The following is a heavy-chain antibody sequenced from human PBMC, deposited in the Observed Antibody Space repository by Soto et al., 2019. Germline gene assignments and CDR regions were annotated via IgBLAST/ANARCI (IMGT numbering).Heavy chain of an antibody. V-gene: IGHV3-21*01. J-gene: IGHJ5*02. CDR3: ARDTYYYGSGSYSP. CDR1: GFTFSSYS. CDR2: ISSSSSYI. Sequence: EVQLVESGGGLVKPGGSLRLSCAASGFTFSSYSMNWVRQAPGKGLEWVSSISSSSSYIYYADSVKGRFTISRDNAKNSLYRQMNSLRAEGTAVYYCARDTYYYGSGSYSPWGQGTLVTVSS. D-gene: IGHD3-10*01.